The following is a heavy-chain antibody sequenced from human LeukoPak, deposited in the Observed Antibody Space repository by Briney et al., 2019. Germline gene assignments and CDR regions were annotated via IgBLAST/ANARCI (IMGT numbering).Heavy chain of an antibody. CDR2: IYYSGST. CDR1: GGSISSSSYY. CDR3: ARFKRVAGTLDY. J-gene: IGHJ4*02. V-gene: IGHV4-39*07. Sequence: SETLSLTCTVSGGSISSSSYYWGWIRQPPGKGLEWIGSIYYSGSTNYNPSLKSRVTISVDTSKNQFSLKLSSVTAADTAVYYCARFKRVAGTLDYWGQGTLVTVSS. D-gene: IGHD6-19*01.